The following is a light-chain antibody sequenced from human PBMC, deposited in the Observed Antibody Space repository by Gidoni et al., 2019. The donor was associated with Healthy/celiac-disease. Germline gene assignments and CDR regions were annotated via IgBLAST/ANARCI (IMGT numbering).Light chain of an antibody. Sequence: DIQMTQSPSSLSASVGDRVTITCRASQSISSYLNWYQQKPGKAPKLLIYAASSLQSGVPSRFSGSGSGTDFTLTISSLQPEDVATYYCQQSYSTPRTFGHXTKVEIK. CDR2: AAS. J-gene: IGKJ1*01. V-gene: IGKV1-39*01. CDR1: QSISSY. CDR3: QQSYSTPRT.